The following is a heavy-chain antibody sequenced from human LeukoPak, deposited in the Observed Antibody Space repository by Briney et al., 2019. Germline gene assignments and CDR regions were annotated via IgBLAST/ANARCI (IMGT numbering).Heavy chain of an antibody. CDR2: ISSSSSYI. CDR3: ARYMSAPYYYYGMDV. J-gene: IGHJ6*02. Sequence: GGSLRLSCAASGFTFSSYSMNWVRQAPGKGLEWVPSISSSSSYIYYADSVKGRFTISRDNAKNSLYLQMNSLRAEDTAVYYCARYMSAPYYYYGMDVWGQGTTVTVSS. CDR1: GFTFSSYS. V-gene: IGHV3-21*01.